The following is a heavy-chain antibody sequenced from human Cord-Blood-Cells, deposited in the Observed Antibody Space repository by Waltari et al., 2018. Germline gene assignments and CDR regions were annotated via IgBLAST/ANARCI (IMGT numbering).Heavy chain of an antibody. J-gene: IGHJ3*02. V-gene: IGHV1-24*01. D-gene: IGHD1-1*01. CDR3: ATDPAGNWNAFDI. CDR1: GYTLTELS. CDR2: FDPEDGET. Sequence: QVQLVQSGAEVKKPGASVKVSCKVSGYTLTELSMHWVRQAPGKGLEWMGGFDPEDGETIYAQKFQGRVTRTEDTSTDTAYMELSSLRSEDTAVYYCATDPAGNWNAFDIWGQGTMVTVSS.